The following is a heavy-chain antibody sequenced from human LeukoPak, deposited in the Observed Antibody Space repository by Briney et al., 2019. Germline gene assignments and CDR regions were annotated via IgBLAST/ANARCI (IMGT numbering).Heavy chain of an antibody. J-gene: IGHJ4*02. CDR3: ATGVRWDFDY. V-gene: IGHV1-18*01. CDR1: GYTLNSFG. CDR2: ISAYNGNT. D-gene: IGHD4-23*01. Sequence: ASVKVSCKASGYTLNSFGISWVRQAPGQGLEWMGWISAYNGNTNYAQNLQGRVTMTTDTSTSTAYMELRSLRSDDTAVYSCATGVRWDFDYWGRGSLVTVSS.